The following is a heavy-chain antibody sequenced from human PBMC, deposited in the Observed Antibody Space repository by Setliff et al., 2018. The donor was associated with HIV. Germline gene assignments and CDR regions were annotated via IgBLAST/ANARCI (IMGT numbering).Heavy chain of an antibody. CDR2: MYYTGST. CDR1: GGSTDSGSYY. CDR3: ARIFGDQGYYYGMDV. V-gene: IGHV4-39*01. J-gene: IGHJ6*02. D-gene: IGHD3-3*01. Sequence: SETLSLTCTVSGGSTDSGSYYWAWIRQPPGKGLEWIGSMYYTGSTYYNPSLKSRVTISIDTSKNQFSLKLNSVTAADTAMYYCARIFGDQGYYYGMDVWGQGTTVTSP.